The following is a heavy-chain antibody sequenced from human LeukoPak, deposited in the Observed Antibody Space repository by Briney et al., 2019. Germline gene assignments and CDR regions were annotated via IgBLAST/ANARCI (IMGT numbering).Heavy chain of an antibody. D-gene: IGHD5-12*01. Sequence: GGSLRLSCAASGFTFSSYAMHWVRQTPGKGLEWVAVISYDGSNKYYADSVKGRFTISRDNSKNTLYLQMNSLRAEDTAVYYCASGYSGYDWGVDYWGQGTLVTVSS. J-gene: IGHJ4*02. CDR3: ASGYSGYDWGVDY. CDR1: GFTFSSYA. V-gene: IGHV3-30-3*01. CDR2: ISYDGSNK.